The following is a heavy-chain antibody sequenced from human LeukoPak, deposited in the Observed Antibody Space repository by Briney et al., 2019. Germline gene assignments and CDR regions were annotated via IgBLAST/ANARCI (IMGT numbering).Heavy chain of an antibody. Sequence: GGSLRLSCETSGFSYSTSWMSWVRQAPGKGLEWVANIRQDGSEKYYADSAKGRFTISRDIAKQSVFLQMNSLRAEDTALYYCARLSAMVRGPEDIFYFEYWGLGTLVTVSS. V-gene: IGHV3-7*01. D-gene: IGHD3-10*01. CDR3: ARLSAMVRGPEDIFYFEY. J-gene: IGHJ4*02. CDR1: GFSYSTSW. CDR2: IRQDGSEK.